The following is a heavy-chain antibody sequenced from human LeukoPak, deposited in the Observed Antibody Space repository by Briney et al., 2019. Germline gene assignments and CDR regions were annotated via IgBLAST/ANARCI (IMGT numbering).Heavy chain of an antibody. CDR1: GGSISSGGYS. CDR2: IYYSGST. D-gene: IGHD6-6*01. V-gene: IGHV4-30-2*03. Sequence: SETLSLTCAVSGGSISSGGYSWSWIRQPPGKGLEWIGYIYYSGSTYYNPSLKSRVTISVDTSKNQFSLKLSSVTAADTAVYYCARLLAQLGNDYWGQGTLVTVSS. J-gene: IGHJ4*02. CDR3: ARLLAQLGNDY.